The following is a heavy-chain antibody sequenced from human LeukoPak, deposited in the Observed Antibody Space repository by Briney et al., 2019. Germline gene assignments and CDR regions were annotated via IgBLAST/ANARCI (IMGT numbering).Heavy chain of an antibody. CDR2: IYSGGSS. Sequence: GGSLRLSCAASGLTVGLKCMSWVRQAPGKGLEWVSIIYSGGSSYYADSVKGRFTVPRDTSKNTLYLQMNSLRAEDTAVYYCATRPDGNDVPYFDYWGQGTLVTVSS. CDR3: ATRPDGNDVPYFDY. V-gene: IGHV3-66*01. J-gene: IGHJ4*02. D-gene: IGHD5-12*01. CDR1: GLTVGLKC.